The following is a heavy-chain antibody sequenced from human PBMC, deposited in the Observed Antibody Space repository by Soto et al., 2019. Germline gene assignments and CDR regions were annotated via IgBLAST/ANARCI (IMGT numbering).Heavy chain of an antibody. CDR3: ARLGGGLAGYFDY. CDR1: GVSVSSNSDY. CDR2: LFYSGSF. V-gene: IGHV4-39*01. Sequence: SDTLSLTCPVSGVSVSSNSDYWAWIRQPPGKGLEWIGSLFYSGSFHYNPSLKSRLTTSVDTSKNQFSLKLSSLTAADTAMYYCARLGGGLAGYFDYWGQGTLVTVS. J-gene: IGHJ4*01. D-gene: IGHD3-10*01.